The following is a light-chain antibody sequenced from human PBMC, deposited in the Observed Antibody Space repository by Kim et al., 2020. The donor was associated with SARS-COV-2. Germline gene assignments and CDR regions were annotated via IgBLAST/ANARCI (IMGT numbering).Light chain of an antibody. Sequence: QRVTISCTGSSSNIGAGYAVAWYQQLPGTAPKPLFYCNSNRPSGVPDRFSGSKSGTSASLAITGLQAEDEADYYCQSYDSSLSGVVFGGGTQLTVL. CDR2: CNS. V-gene: IGLV1-40*01. CDR3: QSYDSSLSGVV. CDR1: SSNIGAGYA. J-gene: IGLJ2*01.